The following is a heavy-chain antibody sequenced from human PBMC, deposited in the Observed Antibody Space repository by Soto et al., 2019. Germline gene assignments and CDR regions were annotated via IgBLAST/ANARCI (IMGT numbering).Heavy chain of an antibody. CDR3: AIRDNGINHAAPDSFY. J-gene: IGHJ4*02. CDR1: GGTFSSYT. CDR2: IIPIIGKA. Sequence: QVQLVQSGAEVKKPGSSVKVSCKASGGTFSSYTFIWVRQAPGQGLEWMGRIIPIIGKATSAQNFQGRVTITGAKSTSTGNLELRRQTSEDTAVYYAAIRDNGINHAAPDSFYWGQGTLVTVSS. V-gene: IGHV1-69*02. D-gene: IGHD1-20*01.